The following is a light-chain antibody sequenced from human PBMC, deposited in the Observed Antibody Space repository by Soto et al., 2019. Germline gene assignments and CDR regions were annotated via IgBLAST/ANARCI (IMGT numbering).Light chain of an antibody. CDR3: QQSYSVPPIT. J-gene: IGKJ5*01. CDR1: QNISIY. Sequence: DLQMTQSPSSLSAFVGDRVTITCRASQNISIYLHWYHQKPGKAPKLLIYAASSLQSGVPSRFSGSGSGTDFTLTISSLQPEDFATYYCQQSYSVPPITFGQGTRLEIK. CDR2: AAS. V-gene: IGKV1-39*01.